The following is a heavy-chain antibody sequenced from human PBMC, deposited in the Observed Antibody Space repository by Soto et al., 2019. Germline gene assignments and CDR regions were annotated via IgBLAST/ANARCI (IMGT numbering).Heavy chain of an antibody. CDR3: AKPQDSSGYYHYYYYGMDV. CDR1: GFTFSSYA. V-gene: IGHV3-23*01. D-gene: IGHD3-22*01. CDR2: ISGSGGST. J-gene: IGHJ6*02. Sequence: GGSLRLSCAASGFTFSSYAMSWVRQAPGKGLEWVSAISGSGGSTYYADSVKGRFTISRDNSKNTLYLQMNSLRAEDTAVYYSAKPQDSSGYYHYYYYGMDVWGQGTTVTVSS.